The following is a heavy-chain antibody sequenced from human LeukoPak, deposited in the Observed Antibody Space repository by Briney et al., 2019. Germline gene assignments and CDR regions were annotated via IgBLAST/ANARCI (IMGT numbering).Heavy chain of an antibody. J-gene: IGHJ4*02. Sequence: GGSLRLSCAVSGLTFSSSWMDWVRQAPGKGLEWVASINPDGNKKYPADSVKGRFTISRDNAENSLYLQMNSLRVEDTAFYYCARDLAYSRLDYWGQGMLVTVSS. CDR3: ARDLAYSRLDY. CDR1: GLTFSSSW. CDR2: INPDGNKK. V-gene: IGHV3-7*01. D-gene: IGHD5-18*01.